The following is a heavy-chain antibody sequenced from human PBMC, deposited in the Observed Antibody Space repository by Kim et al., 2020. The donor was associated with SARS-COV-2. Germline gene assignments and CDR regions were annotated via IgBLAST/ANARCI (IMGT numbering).Heavy chain of an antibody. Sequence: GGSLRLSCAASESPFDSYSLAWVRQAPGKGLEWVSSISDSGTYVFYADSVRGRFIISRDNARKSMFLQMDALRAEDTAVYYCARIRAYNLDSWGQGTLVTV. J-gene: IGHJ5*01. V-gene: IGHV3-21*01. CDR3: ARIRAYNLDS. CDR2: ISDSGTYV. D-gene: IGHD1-1*01. CDR1: ESPFDSYS.